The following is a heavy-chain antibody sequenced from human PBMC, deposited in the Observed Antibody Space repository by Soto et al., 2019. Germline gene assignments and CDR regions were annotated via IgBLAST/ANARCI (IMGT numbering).Heavy chain of an antibody. J-gene: IGHJ4*02. Sequence: QVQLVQSGAEVKKPGASVKVSCKTSGYIFTGYFIHWVRQAPGQGLEWMGWINPNGGGTHYAQKFQGRVLMTMDTSIATVYMDVSGLRSDDTAVYFCGRGPGVIYSQFDFWGQGTLVTVSS. V-gene: IGHV1-2*02. CDR2: INPNGGGT. CDR3: GRGPGVIYSQFDF. CDR1: GYIFTGYF. D-gene: IGHD3-16*02.